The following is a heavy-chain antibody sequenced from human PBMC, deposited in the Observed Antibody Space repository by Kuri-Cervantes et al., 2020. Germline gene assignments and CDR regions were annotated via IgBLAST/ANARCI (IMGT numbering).Heavy chain of an antibody. J-gene: IGHJ4*02. V-gene: IGHV4-34*01. D-gene: IGHD3-22*01. Sequence: SETLSLTCSVSGGSIRGGAYYWGWIRQPPGKGLEWIGEINHSGSTNYNPSLKSRVTISVDTSKNQFSLKLSSVTAADTAVYYCARGYYYYYDSSGFDYWGQGTLVTVSS. CDR1: GGSIRGGAYY. CDR2: INHSGST. CDR3: ARGYYYYYDSSGFDY.